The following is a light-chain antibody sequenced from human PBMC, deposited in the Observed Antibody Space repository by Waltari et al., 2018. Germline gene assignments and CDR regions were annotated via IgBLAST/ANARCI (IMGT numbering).Light chain of an antibody. CDR2: AAF. V-gene: IGKV1-9*01. Sequence: IQLTQPPPSLSASVGDTVTITCRASQDNSSYLAWNQQKPEKAPKILISAAFTLQSGAPPRFSGSGSRADFTLTISSLQPEDFATYYCQQFKTYPLTFGQGTRLEIK. CDR3: QQFKTYPLT. J-gene: IGKJ5*01. CDR1: QDNSSY.